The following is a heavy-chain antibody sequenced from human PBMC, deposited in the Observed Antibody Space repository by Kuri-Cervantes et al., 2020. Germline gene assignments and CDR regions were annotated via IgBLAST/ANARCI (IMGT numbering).Heavy chain of an antibody. CDR3: AREQYSDNAFDI. CDR2: TYYRSKWSN. V-gene: IGHV6-1*01. D-gene: IGHD1-26*01. J-gene: IGHJ3*02. Sequence: SETLSLTCAISGDSVSSNDVAWSWIRQSPSRGLEWLGRTYYRSKWSNDYAVSVKSRITINADTSKNQFSLQLNSVTPEDTAVYYCAREQYSDNAFDIWGQGTMVTVSS. CDR1: GDSVSSNDVA.